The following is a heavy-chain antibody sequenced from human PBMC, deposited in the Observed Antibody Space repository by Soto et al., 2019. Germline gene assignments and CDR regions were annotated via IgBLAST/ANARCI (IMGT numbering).Heavy chain of an antibody. J-gene: IGHJ4*02. D-gene: IGHD3-22*01. CDR1: GGSISSYY. Sequence: SETLSLTCTVSGGSISSYYWSWIRQPPGKGLEWIGYIYYSGSTNYNPSLKSRVTISVDTSKNQFSLKLSSVTAADTAVYYCARDLGGPYDSSGYYSDSGFDYWGQGTLVTVSS. V-gene: IGHV4-59*01. CDR3: ARDLGGPYDSSGYYSDSGFDY. CDR2: IYYSGST.